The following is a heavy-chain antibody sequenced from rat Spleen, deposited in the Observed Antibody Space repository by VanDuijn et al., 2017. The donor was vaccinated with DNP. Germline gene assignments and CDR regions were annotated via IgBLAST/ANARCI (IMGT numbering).Heavy chain of an antibody. D-gene: IGHD1-9*01. CDR2: IGTGGGNT. CDR3: ARHTLGINPYFDY. J-gene: IGHJ2*01. CDR1: GFTFNNYW. Sequence: EVQLVESGGGLVQPGRSLKLSCVASGFTFNNYWMNWVRQAPGRGLEWVASIGTGGGNTYYRDSVKGRFTISRDNAKSTLYLQMDSLRSEDTATYYCARHTLGINPYFDYWGQGVMVTVSS. V-gene: IGHV5-31*01.